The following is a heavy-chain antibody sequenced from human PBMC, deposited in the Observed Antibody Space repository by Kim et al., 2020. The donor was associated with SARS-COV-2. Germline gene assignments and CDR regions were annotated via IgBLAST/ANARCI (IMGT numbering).Heavy chain of an antibody. J-gene: IGHJ6*02. V-gene: IGHV3-49*03. CDR2: IRTRGYGGTT. D-gene: IGHD6-6*01. CDR3: TRFRSSAYYYGMDV. Sequence: GGSLRLSCTASGFISGDYAMSWFRQAPGKGLEWVGFIRTRGYGGTTEYAASVKGRLSISRDDSKSSAYLQMNSPKIEDTAVYYCTRFRSSAYYYGMDVWGRGTTGTISS. CDR1: GFISGDYA.